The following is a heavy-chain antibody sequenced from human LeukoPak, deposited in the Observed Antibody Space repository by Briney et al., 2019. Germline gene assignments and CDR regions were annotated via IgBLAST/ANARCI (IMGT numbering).Heavy chain of an antibody. V-gene: IGHV4-30-4*08. D-gene: IGHD6-19*01. CDR2: IYYSGSS. Sequence: SETLSLTCTVSGGSISSGDYYWSWIRQPPGKGLEWIGYIYYSGSSYYNPSLKSRVTISVDTSKNQFSLKLSSVTAADTAVYYCARVVGWSIYYYYMDVWGKGTTVTVSS. J-gene: IGHJ6*03. CDR1: GGSISSGDYY. CDR3: ARVVGWSIYYYYMDV.